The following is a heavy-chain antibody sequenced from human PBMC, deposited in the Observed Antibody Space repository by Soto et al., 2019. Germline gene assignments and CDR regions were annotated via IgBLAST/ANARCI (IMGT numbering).Heavy chain of an antibody. J-gene: IGHJ6*02. CDR3: ARQDSGSFGYYYYYGMDV. CDR2: IYYSGST. Sequence: SETLSLTCTVSGGSISSSSYYWGWIRQPPGKGLEWIGSIYYSGSTYYNPSLKSRVTISVDTSKNQFSLKLSSVTAADTAVYYCARQDSGSFGYYYYYGMDVWGQGTTVTVSS. CDR1: GGSISSSSYY. D-gene: IGHD6-13*01. V-gene: IGHV4-39*01.